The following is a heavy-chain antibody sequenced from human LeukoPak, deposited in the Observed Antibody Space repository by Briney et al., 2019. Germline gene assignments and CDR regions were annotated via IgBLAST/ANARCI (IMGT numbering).Heavy chain of an antibody. CDR1: GFTLSRYW. J-gene: IGHJ4*02. CDR2: IKQDGSVR. V-gene: IGHV3-7*01. Sequence: GGSLRLSCAVSGFTLSRYWMSWVRQAPGKGLEWVANIKQDGSVRYYMDSVKGRFTISRDNSKNTLYLQMNSLRAEDAAVYYCARNNLKLEPDYWGQGTLVTVSS. CDR3: ARNNLKLEPDY. D-gene: IGHD1-1*01.